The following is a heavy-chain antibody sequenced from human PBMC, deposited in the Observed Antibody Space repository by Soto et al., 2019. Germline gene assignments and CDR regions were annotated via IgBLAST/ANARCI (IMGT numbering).Heavy chain of an antibody. CDR2: ISAYNGNT. Sequence: QVQLVQSGAEVKKPGASVKVSCKTSGYTFTNFGISWVRQAPGQGLEWMGWISAYNGNTTYAQKFQGRVTMTTDTSTSTAYMEVRSLRSDGSAVYCCASGGTQIDYWGQGTLVTVSS. CDR1: GYTFTNFG. J-gene: IGHJ4*02. D-gene: IGHD3-16*01. CDR3: ASGGTQIDY. V-gene: IGHV1-18*01.